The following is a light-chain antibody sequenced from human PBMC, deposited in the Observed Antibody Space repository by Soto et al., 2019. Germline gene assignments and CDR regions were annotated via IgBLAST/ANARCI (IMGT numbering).Light chain of an antibody. Sequence: EIRMPQDPSTLSATEGDRVTMTCCASQSISAWLAWYQKKPGKAPKLLIYDASKLASGVPSRFSGSGSGTEFTLTISILQPADFATFKWQQYENYRAFGQGTKVDIK. CDR2: DAS. CDR3: QQYENYRA. J-gene: IGKJ1*01. V-gene: IGKV1-5*01. CDR1: QSISAW.